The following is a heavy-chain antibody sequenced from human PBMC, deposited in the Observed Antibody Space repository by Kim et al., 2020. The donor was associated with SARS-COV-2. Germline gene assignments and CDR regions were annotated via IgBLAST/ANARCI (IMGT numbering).Heavy chain of an antibody. D-gene: IGHD3-22*01. J-gene: IGHJ3*02. V-gene: IGHV4-31*02. CDR3: ARGDSSGYYHLEAFDI. Sequence: SLKSRVTISVDTSKNQFSLKLSSVTAADTAVYYCARGDSSGYYHLEAFDIWGQGTMVTVSS.